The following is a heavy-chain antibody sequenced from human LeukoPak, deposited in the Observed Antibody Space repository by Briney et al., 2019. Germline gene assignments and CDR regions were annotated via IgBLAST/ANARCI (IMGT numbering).Heavy chain of an antibody. CDR1: GFTFSSYG. CDR3: AREPVPFYAAAFFDY. CDR2: IRYDGSNK. D-gene: IGHD3-3*01. V-gene: IGHV3-30*02. J-gene: IGHJ4*02. Sequence: GGSLRLSCAASGFTFSSYGMHWVRQAPGKGLEWVAFIRYDGSNKYYADSVKGRFTISRDNSKNTLYLQMNSLRAEDTAVYYCAREPVPFYAAAFFDYWGQGTLVTVSS.